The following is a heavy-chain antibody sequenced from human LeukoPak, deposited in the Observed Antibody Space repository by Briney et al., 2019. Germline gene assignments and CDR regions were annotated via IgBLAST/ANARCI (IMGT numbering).Heavy chain of an antibody. CDR1: GGSISSGDYY. V-gene: IGHV4-30-4*01. CDR3: ARVGYDYVRGSTGEFDY. J-gene: IGHJ4*02. CDR2: IYYSGST. Sequence: PSQTLSLTCTVSGGSISSGDYYWSWIRQPPGKGLEWIGYIYYSGSTYYNPSLKSRVTISVDTSKNQFSLKLSSVTAADTAVYYCARVGYDYVRGSTGEFDYWGQGTLVTVSS. D-gene: IGHD3-16*01.